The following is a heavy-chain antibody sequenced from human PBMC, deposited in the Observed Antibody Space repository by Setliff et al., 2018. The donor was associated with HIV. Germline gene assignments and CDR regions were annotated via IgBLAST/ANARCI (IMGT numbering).Heavy chain of an antibody. CDR2: IYSDGRT. D-gene: IGHD6-19*01. CDR1: GFTVSDTH. J-gene: IGHJ4*02. V-gene: IGHV3-53*01. Sequence: GGSLRLSCAASGFTVSDTHMTWVRQAPGKGLEWVSFIYSDGRTYYAESVKGRFTISRDNAKRSLYLRMNSLRAEDTAVYYCARSGSGWYEGGYYFDYWGQGTLVTVSS. CDR3: ARSGSGWYEGGYYFDY.